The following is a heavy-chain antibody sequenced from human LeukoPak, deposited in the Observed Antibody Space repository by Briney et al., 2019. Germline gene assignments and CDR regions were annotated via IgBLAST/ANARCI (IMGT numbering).Heavy chain of an antibody. CDR2: ISDDRSNK. J-gene: IGHJ6*03. CDR3: AKGAKRLGYCSGGTCYSNYDYYYMDV. CDR1: GFTFSSYD. V-gene: IGHV3-30*18. Sequence: GGSLRLSCAASGFTFSSYDMHWVRQASGKGLEWVAVISDDRSNKYYADSVKGRFTISRDNSKNTLYLQMNSLRAEDTAVYYCAKGAKRLGYCSGGTCYSNYDYYYMDVWGKGTTVTISS. D-gene: IGHD2-15*01.